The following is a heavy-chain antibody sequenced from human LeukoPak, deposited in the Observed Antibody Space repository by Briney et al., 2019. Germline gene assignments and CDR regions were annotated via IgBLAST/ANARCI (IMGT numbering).Heavy chain of an antibody. V-gene: IGHV4-34*01. D-gene: IGHD3-10*01. J-gene: IGHJ4*02. Sequence: SETLSLTCTVYGGSFCGYYWIWLRQPPGKGREGWGEINHSGSTNYNPSLKSRITISVDTSKNQFSLKLSAVTGADTAVYYCARVQRRAMVLGVAAGYFDYWGQGTLVTVSS. CDR1: GGSFCGYY. CDR2: INHSGST. CDR3: ARVQRRAMVLGVAAGYFDY.